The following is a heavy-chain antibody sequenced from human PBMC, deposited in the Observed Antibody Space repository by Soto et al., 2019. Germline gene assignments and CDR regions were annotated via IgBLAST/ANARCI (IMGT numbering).Heavy chain of an antibody. Sequence: EGSLRLSCAASGFTFNDYWMHWVRQGPGKGLVWVSRIYKDGTTSYADSVKGRFTISRDNAKNTVYLQMNSLRDEDTAVYYCSRGNRGYGNFDYWGQXPLVTVSS. CDR3: SRGNRGYGNFDY. J-gene: IGHJ4*02. D-gene: IGHD5-12*01. CDR1: GFTFNDYW. V-gene: IGHV3-74*01. CDR2: IYKDGTT.